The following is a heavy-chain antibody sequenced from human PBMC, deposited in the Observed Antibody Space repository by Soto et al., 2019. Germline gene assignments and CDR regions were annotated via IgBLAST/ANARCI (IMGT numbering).Heavy chain of an antibody. Sequence: PSETLFLTCAVYGGPFSGYHWRWMRQPPGKGLEWIGSIYYSGNTYYNPSLKSRVTISVDTAKNQFSLKLSSVTAADTAVYYCARQYYFGSGSYYNPPFDFWGQGTLVTVSS. J-gene: IGHJ4*02. CDR2: IYYSGNT. CDR1: GGPFSGYH. D-gene: IGHD3-10*01. CDR3: ARQYYFGSGSYYNPPFDF. V-gene: IGHV4-39*01.